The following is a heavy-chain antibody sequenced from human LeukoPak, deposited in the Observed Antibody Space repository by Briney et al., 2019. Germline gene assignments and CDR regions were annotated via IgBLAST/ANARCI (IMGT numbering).Heavy chain of an antibody. Sequence: SETLPLTCAVSGYSISSGYYWGWIRQPPGKGLQWIGTIYHSGTTYYNPSLKSRVTISLDTSKNQFSLKLSSVTAADTAVYYCARLCKGSTSCLEIDPWGQGTLVTVSS. J-gene: IGHJ5*02. D-gene: IGHD2-2*01. V-gene: IGHV4-38-2*01. CDR3: ARLCKGSTSCLEIDP. CDR2: IYHSGTT. CDR1: GYSISSGYY.